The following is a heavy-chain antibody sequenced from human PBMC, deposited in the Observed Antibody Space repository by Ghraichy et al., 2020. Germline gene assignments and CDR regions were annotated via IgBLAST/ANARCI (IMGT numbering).Heavy chain of an antibody. CDR1: GFSFGSSS. D-gene: IGHD3-10*01. Sequence: GGYLRLSCAASGFSFGSSSMSWVRQAPGKGLEWVSTISTSGGGTHYAESVEGRFIVSRDNSKDSLFLHMYSLRPEDTAVYYCAREFDFDLWGQGTLVTVSS. V-gene: IGHV3-23*01. CDR2: ISTSGGGT. CDR3: AREFDFDL. J-gene: IGHJ4*02.